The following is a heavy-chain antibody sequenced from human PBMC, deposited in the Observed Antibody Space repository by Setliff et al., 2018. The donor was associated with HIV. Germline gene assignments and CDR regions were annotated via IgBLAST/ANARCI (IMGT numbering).Heavy chain of an antibody. CDR2: VHHSGST. Sequence: SETLSLTCTVSSDSISSSYWTWIRQPPGQGLEWIGYVHHSGSTKYNASLRSRVTMSVDTSKNLFSLTLRSVTAAVTAVYYCASAGPYCGDDCPYNWLTPWGQGTLVTVSS. V-gene: IGHV4-59*01. D-gene: IGHD2-21*02. CDR1: SDSISSSY. CDR3: ASAGPYCGDDCPYNWLTP. J-gene: IGHJ5*02.